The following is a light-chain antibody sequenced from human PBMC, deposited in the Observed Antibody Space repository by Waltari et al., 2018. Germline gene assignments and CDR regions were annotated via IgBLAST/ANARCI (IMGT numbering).Light chain of an antibody. CDR2: EVS. V-gene: IGLV2-8*01. CDR3: CSFAGSKWV. J-gene: IGLJ3*02. Sequence: QSALTQPPSASGSPGQSVTISCTGTSSDVGXYNYVSWYQQHPGKAPKFIIYEVSKRPSGVPDRFSGSKSGNTASLTVSGLRAEDEADYYCCSFAGSKWVFGGGTKLTVL. CDR1: SSDVGXYNY.